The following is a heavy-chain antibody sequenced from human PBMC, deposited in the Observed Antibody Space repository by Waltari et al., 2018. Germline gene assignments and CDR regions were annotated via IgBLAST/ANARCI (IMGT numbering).Heavy chain of an antibody. CDR3: ARTQEDFWSGYYIPPAY. D-gene: IGHD3-3*01. V-gene: IGHV3-30*02. CDR2: IRYDGSNK. CDR1: GFTFSSYG. Sequence: QVQLVESGGGVVQPGGSLRLSCAASGFTFSSYGMHWVRQAPGKGLEWVAFIRYDGSNKYYADSVKCRFTISRDNSKNTLYLQMNSLRAEDTAVYYCARTQEDFWSGYYIPPAYWGQGTLVTVSS. J-gene: IGHJ4*02.